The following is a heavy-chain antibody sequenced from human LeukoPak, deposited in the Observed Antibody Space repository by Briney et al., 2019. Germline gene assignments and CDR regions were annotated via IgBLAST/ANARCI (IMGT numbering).Heavy chain of an antibody. Sequence: SLRLSCVGSGFAFHNYAMHWVRRPPGKGLEWVSAINWNSDTKAYADSVKGRFTISRDNSKNTLYLQMNSLRAEDTAVYYCARDLREYWGQGTLVTVSS. V-gene: IGHV3-9*01. CDR1: GFAFHNYA. CDR2: INWNSDTK. J-gene: IGHJ4*02. CDR3: ARDLREY.